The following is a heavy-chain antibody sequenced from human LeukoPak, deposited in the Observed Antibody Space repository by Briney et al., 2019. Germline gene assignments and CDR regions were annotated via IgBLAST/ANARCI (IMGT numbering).Heavy chain of an antibody. CDR3: ASTGRNDAFDI. Sequence: ASVKVSCKASGYTFTSYAMNWVGQAPGQGLEWMGWINTNTGNPTYAQGFTGRFVFSLDTSVSTAYLQISSLKAEDTAVYYCASTGRNDAFDIWGQGTMVTVSS. CDR1: GYTFTSYA. V-gene: IGHV7-4-1*02. CDR2: INTNTGNP. J-gene: IGHJ3*02. D-gene: IGHD4-23*01.